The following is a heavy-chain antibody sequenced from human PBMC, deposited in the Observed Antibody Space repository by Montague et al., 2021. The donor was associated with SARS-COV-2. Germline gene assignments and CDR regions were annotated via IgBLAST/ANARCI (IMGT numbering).Heavy chain of an antibody. CDR1: GFTFSSYN. V-gene: IGHV3-21*01. CDR2: ISSSGSDI. Sequence: SLRLSCAASGFTFSSYNMHWVRQAPGKGLEWVSSISSSGSDIHYADPVKGRFTISRDNARNSLYLQMNSLTAEDTAVYYCAAHGDYWGQGILVTVSS. D-gene: IGHD1-26*01. J-gene: IGHJ4*02. CDR3: AAHGDY.